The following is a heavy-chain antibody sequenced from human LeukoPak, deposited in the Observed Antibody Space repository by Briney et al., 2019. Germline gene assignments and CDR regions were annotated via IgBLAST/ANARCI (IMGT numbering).Heavy chain of an antibody. CDR1: GFTFSSYA. J-gene: IGHJ4*02. CDR3: AKDLWERDDYFDY. Sequence: GGSLRLSCSASGFTFSSYAMSWVRQAPGKGLEWVSAISGSGGSTYYADSVKGRFTISRDNSKNTLYLQMNSLRAEDTAVYYCAKDLWERDDYFDYWGQGTLVTVSS. CDR2: ISGSGGST. D-gene: IGHD1-26*01. V-gene: IGHV3-23*01.